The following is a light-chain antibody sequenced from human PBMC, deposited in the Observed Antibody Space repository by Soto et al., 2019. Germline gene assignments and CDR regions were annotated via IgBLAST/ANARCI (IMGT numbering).Light chain of an antibody. Sequence: EIVLTQSPGTLSLSPGERATLSCRASQSVSSSYLAWYQQKPGQAPRLLIYGASSRATGIPDRFSGSGSGTDFTLPISRLEPEDFAVYYCQQYGSSALTFGQGTKVDIK. V-gene: IGKV3-20*01. CDR2: GAS. J-gene: IGKJ1*01. CDR1: QSVSSSY. CDR3: QQYGSSALT.